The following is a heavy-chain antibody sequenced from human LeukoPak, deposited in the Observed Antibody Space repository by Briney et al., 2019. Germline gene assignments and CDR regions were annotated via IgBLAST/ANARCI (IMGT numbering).Heavy chain of an antibody. Sequence: RGSLRLSCAASGFASNLYGMAWVRQAPGKGLEGVSGISGSAVGTYYADSVKGRSTLSRDNPKNVLFLQMNNLRVEDTAVYFCAKLGTYWYFDVWGRGTLVTVSS. CDR3: AKLGTYWYFDV. CDR2: ISGSAVGT. V-gene: IGHV3-23*01. J-gene: IGHJ2*01. CDR1: GFASNLYG. D-gene: IGHD3-16*01.